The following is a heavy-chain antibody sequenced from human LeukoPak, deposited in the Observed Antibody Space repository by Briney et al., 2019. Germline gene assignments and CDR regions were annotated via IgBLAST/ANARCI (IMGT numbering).Heavy chain of an antibody. Sequence: GRSLRLSCAASGFTFDDYAMHWVRQGPGKGLEWVSGISWNSERIGYADSVKGRFTISRDNGKRSLFLEMNSLTTEDTALYYCTKDKTAALGTGSDYWGQGTLVTVSS. CDR3: TKDKTAALGTGSDY. V-gene: IGHV3-9*01. CDR2: ISWNSERI. J-gene: IGHJ4*02. CDR1: GFTFDDYA. D-gene: IGHD6-13*01.